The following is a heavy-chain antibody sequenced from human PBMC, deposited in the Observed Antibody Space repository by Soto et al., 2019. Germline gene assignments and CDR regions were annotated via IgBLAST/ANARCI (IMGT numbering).Heavy chain of an antibody. CDR1: GGSFSGYY. CDR2: INHSGST. CDR3: ARGLRGSSPEERKQNYYYYMDV. Sequence: SETLSLTCAVYGGSFSGYYWSWIRQPPGKGLEWIGEINHSGSTNYNPSLKSRVTISVDTSKNQFSLKLSSVTAADTAVYYCARGLRGSSPEERKQNYYYYMDVWGKGTTVTISS. J-gene: IGHJ6*03. V-gene: IGHV4-34*01. D-gene: IGHD6-6*01.